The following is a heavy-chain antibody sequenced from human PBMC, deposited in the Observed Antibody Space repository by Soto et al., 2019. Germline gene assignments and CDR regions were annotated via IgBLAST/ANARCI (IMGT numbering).Heavy chain of an antibody. D-gene: IGHD5-12*01. CDR3: VRCVPWMDS. Sequence: QVRLVQSGAEVKKSGASVKVSCKASGYTFTSYTVSWVRQAPGQGVEWIGWISANNDNTDFAQKFQSRVALTTDTSTSTVYMDLRSLQSGYSAFYYCVRCVPWMDSWGQGTLVTVSS. V-gene: IGHV1-18*01. CDR2: ISANNDNT. J-gene: IGHJ4*02. CDR1: GYTFTSYT.